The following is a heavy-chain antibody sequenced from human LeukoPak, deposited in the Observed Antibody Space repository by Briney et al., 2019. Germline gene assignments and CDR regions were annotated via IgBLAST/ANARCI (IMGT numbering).Heavy chain of an antibody. J-gene: IGHJ4*02. CDR1: GFTFSDYY. Sequence: GGSLRLSCAASGFTFSDYYMSWIRQAPGKGLEWVSYISSNGDYTNYADSVKGRFTISRDNAKISLYLQMDSLRGEDTAVYYRARLISSRSFDYWGQGTLVTVSS. CDR3: ARLISSRSFDY. V-gene: IGHV3-11*03. D-gene: IGHD6-13*01. CDR2: ISSNGDYT.